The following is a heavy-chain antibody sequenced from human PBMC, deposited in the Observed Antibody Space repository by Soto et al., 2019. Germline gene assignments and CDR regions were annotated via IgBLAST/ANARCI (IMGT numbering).Heavy chain of an antibody. J-gene: IGHJ6*02. Sequence: GGSLRLSCAASGFTFSDYYMSWIRQTPGKGLEWISYISSSSSSIYYADSVRGRFTISRDNAKNSLFLQMNTLRAEDTAVYYCARFSYGGNLNYYYYYGMDVWGQGTTVTVSS. CDR3: ARFSYGGNLNYYYYYGMDV. CDR1: GFTFSDYY. V-gene: IGHV3-11*01. D-gene: IGHD2-21*02. CDR2: ISSSSSSI.